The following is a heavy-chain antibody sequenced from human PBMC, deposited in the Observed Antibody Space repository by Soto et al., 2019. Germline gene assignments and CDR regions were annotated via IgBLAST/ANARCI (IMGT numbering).Heavy chain of an antibody. J-gene: IGHJ4*02. CDR3: AKGRGFKYSGSGVYYLDY. V-gene: IGHV3-23*01. D-gene: IGHD3-10*01. CDR2: IRGSGGST. Sequence: VRQAPGKGLEWVSVIRGSGGSTYYADSVKGRFTISRDNSKNTLYLQMNSLRAEDTAVYYFAKGRGFKYSGSGVYYLDYWGQGTLVTVSA.